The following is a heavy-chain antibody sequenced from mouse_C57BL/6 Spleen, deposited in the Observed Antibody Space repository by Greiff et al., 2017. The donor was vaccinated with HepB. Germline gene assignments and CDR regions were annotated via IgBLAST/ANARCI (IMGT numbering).Heavy chain of an antibody. D-gene: IGHD1-1*01. V-gene: IGHV1-39*01. Sequence: EVQLQQSGPELVKPGASVKISCKASGYSFTDYNMNWVKQSNGKSLEWIGVINPNYGTTSYNQKFKGKATLTVDQSSSTAYMQLNILTSEDSAVYYCARERACITTVVRDFDVWGTGTTVTVSS. CDR2: INPNYGTT. J-gene: IGHJ1*03. CDR3: ARERACITTVVRDFDV. CDR1: GYSFTDYN.